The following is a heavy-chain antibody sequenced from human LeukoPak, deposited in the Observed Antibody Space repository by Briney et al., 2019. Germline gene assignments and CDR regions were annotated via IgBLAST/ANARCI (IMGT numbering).Heavy chain of an antibody. D-gene: IGHD1-14*01. CDR1: GYTFTSYG. V-gene: IGHV1-2*02. J-gene: IGHJ4*02. Sequence: ASVKVSCKASGYTFTSYGISWVRQAPGQGLEWMGWINPNSGGTNYAQKFQGRVTMTRDTSISTAYMELSRLRSDDTAVYYCARDEPGGYFDYWGQGTLVTVSS. CDR3: ARDEPGGYFDY. CDR2: INPNSGGT.